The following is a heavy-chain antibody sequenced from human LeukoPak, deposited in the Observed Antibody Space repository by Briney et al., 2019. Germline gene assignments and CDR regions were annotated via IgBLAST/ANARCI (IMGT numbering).Heavy chain of an antibody. D-gene: IGHD2-15*01. V-gene: IGHV1-18*01. CDR2: ISAYNGNT. Sequence: APVKVSCKAAGYTFTSYGISWGRQAPGQRLKWMGWISAYNGNTDYAQKFRGRVTMTTDTSTSTAYMELRSLSSDDTAVYYCARGPYCSGATCYSQYFDFWGQGTLVPDSS. CDR1: GYTFTSYG. J-gene: IGHJ4*02. CDR3: ARGPYCSGATCYSQYFDF.